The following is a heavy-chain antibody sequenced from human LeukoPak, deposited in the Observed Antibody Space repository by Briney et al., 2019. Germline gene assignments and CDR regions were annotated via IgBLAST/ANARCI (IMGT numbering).Heavy chain of an antibody. CDR1: GFTFSSYA. D-gene: IGHD5-24*01. CDR3: ARARRDGYNVFDY. J-gene: IGHJ4*02. CDR2: ISYDGSNK. V-gene: IGHV3-30-3*01. Sequence: GRSLRLSCAASGFTFSSYAMHWVRQAPGKGLEWVAVISYDGSNKYYADSVKGRFTISRDNSKNTLYLQMNSLRAEDTAVYYCARARRDGYNVFDYWGQGALVTVSS.